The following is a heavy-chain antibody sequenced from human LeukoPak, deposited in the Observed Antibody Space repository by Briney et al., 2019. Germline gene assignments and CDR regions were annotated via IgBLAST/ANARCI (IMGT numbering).Heavy chain of an antibody. CDR3: ATTQTFDY. D-gene: IGHD2-15*01. Sequence: GGSLRLSCAASGFTFSNAWMSWVRQAPGKGLEWVANIKQDGSEKYYMDSVKGRFSISRDNAKNSLNLQMNNLRAEDTAVYCATTQTFDYWGQGTLVTVSS. V-gene: IGHV3-7*03. CDR1: GFTFSNAW. CDR2: IKQDGSEK. J-gene: IGHJ4*02.